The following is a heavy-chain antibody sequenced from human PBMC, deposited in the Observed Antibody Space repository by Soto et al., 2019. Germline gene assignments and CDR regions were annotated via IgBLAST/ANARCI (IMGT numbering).Heavy chain of an antibody. CDR2: ISWNSGNI. J-gene: IGHJ4*02. Sequence: EVQLEESGGALIQHGRSLRLSCTASGFTFDDYAMYWVRHVLGKGLERVSSISWNSGNIGYADSVKGRFTTYRDNAENSLYLQMNSLRPEDTALYYCVRSKGGYSYGTPFDYWGQGTLVTVSS. D-gene: IGHD5-18*01. CDR1: GFTFDDYA. CDR3: VRSKGGYSYGTPFDY. V-gene: IGHV3-9*01.